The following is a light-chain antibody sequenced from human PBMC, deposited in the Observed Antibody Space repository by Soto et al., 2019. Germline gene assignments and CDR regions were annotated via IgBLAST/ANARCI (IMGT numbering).Light chain of an antibody. Sequence: EIVMTQSPATLSVSPGERATLSCRASQRVGGSLAWYQQKPGQAPRLLIHDASTRATGISARFTGSGSGTEFTLTISSLQSEDFAVYYCQQYLNWPLTFGGGTQVEIK. CDR2: DAS. CDR3: QQYLNWPLT. V-gene: IGKV3-15*01. CDR1: QRVGGS. J-gene: IGKJ4*01.